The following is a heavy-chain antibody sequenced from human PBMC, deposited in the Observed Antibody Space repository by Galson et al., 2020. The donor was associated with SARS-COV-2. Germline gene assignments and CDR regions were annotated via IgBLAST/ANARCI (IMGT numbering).Heavy chain of an antibody. J-gene: IGHJ1*01. CDR1: GFTFNKYG. V-gene: IGHV3-23*01. CDR2: ISESGSGRYI. Sequence: SCAASGFTFNKYGMTWVRQAPGKGLEWVSSISESGSGRYIYYADSVKGRFTISRDNSKSILYLQMNSLRAEDTAMYFCVKDEGITGITDWGQGTLVTVSS. CDR3: VKDEGITGITD. D-gene: IGHD1-7*01.